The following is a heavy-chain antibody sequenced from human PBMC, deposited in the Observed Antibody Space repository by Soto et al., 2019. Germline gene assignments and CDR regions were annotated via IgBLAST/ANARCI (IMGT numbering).Heavy chain of an antibody. CDR2: ISYDGSNK. D-gene: IGHD5-18*01. CDR3: AKVLAYSYGYGY. Sequence: PGGSLRLSCAASGFTFSSYGMHWVRQAPGKGLEWVAVISYDGSNKYYADSVKGRFTISRDNSKNTLYLQMNSLRAEDTAVYYCAKVLAYSYGYGYWGQGTLVTVSS. V-gene: IGHV3-30*18. J-gene: IGHJ4*02. CDR1: GFTFSSYG.